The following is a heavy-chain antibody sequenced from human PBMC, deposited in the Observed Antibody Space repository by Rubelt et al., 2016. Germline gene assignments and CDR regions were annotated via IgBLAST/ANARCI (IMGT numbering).Heavy chain of an antibody. D-gene: IGHD2-15*01. CDR2: INAGNGNT. J-gene: IGHJ4*02. CDR1: GYTFTSYA. Sequence: QVQLVQSGVEVKKPGASVKVSCKASGYTFTSYAMHWVRQAPGQRLEWMGWINAGNGNTKYSQKFQGRVTSTRDKSASTAYMELSSLRSEDTAVYYCARGYCSGGSCYYFDYWGQGTLVTVSS. CDR3: ARGYCSGGSCYYFDY. V-gene: IGHV1-3*01.